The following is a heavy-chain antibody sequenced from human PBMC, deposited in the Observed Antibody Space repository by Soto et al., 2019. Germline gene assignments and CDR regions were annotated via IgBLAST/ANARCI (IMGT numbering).Heavy chain of an antibody. J-gene: IGHJ5*02. Sequence: EVQLVESGGGLGKPGGSLRLSCAASGFTFSSYSMHWVRQAPGKGLAWVSSISSSSSYIYYADSVKGRFTISRDNAKNSLYLQMNSLRAEDTAVYYCARAYYGSGSLKGWFDPWGQGTLVTVSS. CDR1: GFTFSSYS. V-gene: IGHV3-21*01. D-gene: IGHD3-10*01. CDR2: ISSSSSYI. CDR3: ARAYYGSGSLKGWFDP.